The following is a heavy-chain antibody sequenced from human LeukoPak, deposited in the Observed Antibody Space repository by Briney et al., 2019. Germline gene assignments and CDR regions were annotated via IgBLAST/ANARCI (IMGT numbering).Heavy chain of an antibody. Sequence: PAETLSLTCALYGGPFSGYYGSWMRQPPGKGVEGIGEINHSGSTHFNPPLNSRITISVDTSKNQFSLKLSSVTAADTAVYYCAREDWYYGSGGFDYWGQGTLVTVSS. J-gene: IGHJ4*02. CDR1: GGPFSGYY. V-gene: IGHV4-34*01. D-gene: IGHD3-10*01. CDR3: AREDWYYGSGGFDY. CDR2: INHSGST.